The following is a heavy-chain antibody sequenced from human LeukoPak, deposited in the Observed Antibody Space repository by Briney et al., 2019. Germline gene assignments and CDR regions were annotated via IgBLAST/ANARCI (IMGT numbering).Heavy chain of an antibody. D-gene: IGHD6-6*01. V-gene: IGHV3-30*18. CDR1: GFIFSNYG. CDR2: IYYGGSNN. CDR3: AKDGIAARPGGYYFDY. J-gene: IGHJ4*02. Sequence: GGSLRLSCAASGFIFSNYGMHWVRQAPGKGLEWVAIIYYGGSNNYYADSVKGRFTISRDNSKSTLYLQMNSLRPEDTAVYHCAKDGIAARPGGYYFDYWGQGTLVTVSS.